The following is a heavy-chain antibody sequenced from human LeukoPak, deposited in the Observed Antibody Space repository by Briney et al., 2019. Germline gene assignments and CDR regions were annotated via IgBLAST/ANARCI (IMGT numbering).Heavy chain of an antibody. J-gene: IGHJ4*02. CDR3: ANLDY. V-gene: IGHV4-4*02. Sequence: PSETLSLTCAVSGGSISSNNWWGWVRQPPGKGLEWIGEINHSGSTNYNPSLKSRVTISVDTSKNQFSLKLSSVTAADTAVYYCANLDYWGQGTLVTVSS. CDR1: GGSISSNNW. CDR2: INHSGST.